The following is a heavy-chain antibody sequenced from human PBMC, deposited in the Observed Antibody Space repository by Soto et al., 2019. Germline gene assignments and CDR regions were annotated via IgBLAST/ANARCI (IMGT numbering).Heavy chain of an antibody. J-gene: IGHJ4*02. V-gene: IGHV5-51*01. CDR3: ARREYCGGDCYSGLGD. CDR1: GYSFTSHW. Sequence: PXQPLKVYRKGAGYSFTSHWIVWVRQMPGKGLEWMGIIYPGDSDTRYSPSFQGQVTISADKSISTAYLQWSSLKASDTAMYYCARREYCGGDCYSGLGDWGQGTLVTLSS. D-gene: IGHD2-21*02. CDR2: IYPGDSDT.